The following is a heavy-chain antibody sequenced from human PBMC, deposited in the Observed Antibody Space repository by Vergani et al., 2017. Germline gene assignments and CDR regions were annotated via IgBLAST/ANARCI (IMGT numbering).Heavy chain of an antibody. CDR3: AGDEGGGSYFSVDY. D-gene: IGHD1-26*01. Sequence: QVQLVQSGAEVKKPGSSVKVSCKASGGTFSSYAISWVRQAPGQGLEWMGGIIPIFGTANYAQKFQGRVTMTADEATSTAYMERSSLRSEDTAVYYWAGDEGGGSYFSVDYWGQGTLVTVSS. CDR2: IIPIFGTA. V-gene: IGHV1-69*12. J-gene: IGHJ4*02. CDR1: GGTFSSYA.